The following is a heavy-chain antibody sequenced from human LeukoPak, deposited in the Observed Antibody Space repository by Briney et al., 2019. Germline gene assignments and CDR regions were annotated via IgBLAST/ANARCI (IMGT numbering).Heavy chain of an antibody. J-gene: IGHJ4*02. CDR1: GFTFSIYW. Sequence: GGSLRLSCAASGFTFSIYWMDWVRQAPGKGLVWVSRINSDGSSTIYADSVKGRFTISRDNAQNTLYLQMNSLRAEDTAVYYCAGGISVAYSFDYWAREPWSPSPQ. CDR2: INSDGSST. CDR3: AGGISVAYSFDY. D-gene: IGHD6-19*01. V-gene: IGHV3-74*01.